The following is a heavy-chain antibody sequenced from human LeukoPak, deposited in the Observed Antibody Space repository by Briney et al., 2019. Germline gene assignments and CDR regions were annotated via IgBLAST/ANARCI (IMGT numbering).Heavy chain of an antibody. CDR3: VRGPYGSSISNWFDP. CDR2: IYYNGDT. J-gene: IGHJ5*02. Sequence: SETLSLTCTVSGYSISSGYSWSWIRQTPGKGLEWIGYIYYNGDTHYNPSLNSRLSMSVDTPEKQFSLNLRSVTAADTAVYYCVRGPYGSSISNWFDPWGQGLLVTVSS. CDR1: GYSISSGYS. V-gene: IGHV4-38-2*02. D-gene: IGHD3-10*01.